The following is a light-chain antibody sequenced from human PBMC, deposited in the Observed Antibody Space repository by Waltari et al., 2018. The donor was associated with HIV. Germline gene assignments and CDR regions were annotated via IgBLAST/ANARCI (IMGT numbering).Light chain of an antibody. CDR2: DSN. J-gene: IGLJ3*02. CDR1: SSNIGNNY. Sequence: SSSNIGNNYVSWYQQLPGTAPKLLMYDSNKRPSGIPDRFFGSKSGTSATLAITGLQTRDEADYYCVTWDFSLSAVVFGGGTKLTVL. CDR3: VTWDFSLSAVV. V-gene: IGLV1-51*01.